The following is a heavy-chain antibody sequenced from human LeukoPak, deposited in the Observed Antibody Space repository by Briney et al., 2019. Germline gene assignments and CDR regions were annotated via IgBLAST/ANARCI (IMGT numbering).Heavy chain of an antibody. CDR1: GFTFSSYS. J-gene: IGHJ6*03. CDR2: ISSSSSTI. Sequence: GGSLRLSCAASGFTFSSYSMNWVRQAPGKGLEWVSYISSSSSTIYYADSVKVRFTISRDNAKNSLYLQMNSLRAEDTAVYYCASSTSYSNLYYYMDVWGKGTTVTVSS. CDR3: ASSTSYSNLYYYMDV. V-gene: IGHV3-48*01. D-gene: IGHD4-11*01.